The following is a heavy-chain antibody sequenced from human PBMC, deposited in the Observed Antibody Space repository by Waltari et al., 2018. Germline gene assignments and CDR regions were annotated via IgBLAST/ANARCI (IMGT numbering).Heavy chain of an antibody. J-gene: IGHJ6*03. CDR3: ARQRGGRRRSSSSSALYYYYMDV. D-gene: IGHD6-6*01. V-gene: IGHV4-39*01. CDR1: GGSISSSSYY. CDR2: IYYSGST. Sequence: QLQLQESGPGLVKPSETLSLTCTVSGGSISSSSYYWGWIRQPPGKGLEWIGSIYYSGSTYYNPSLKSRVTIPVDTSKNQFSLKLSSVTAADTAVYYCARQRGGRRRSSSSSALYYYYMDVWGKGTTVTVSS.